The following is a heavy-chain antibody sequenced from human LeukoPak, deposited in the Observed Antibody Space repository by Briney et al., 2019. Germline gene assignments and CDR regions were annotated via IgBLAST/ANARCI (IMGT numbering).Heavy chain of an antibody. J-gene: IGHJ5*02. D-gene: IGHD3-3*01. CDR1: GFTFSSYS. V-gene: IGHV3-48*01. CDR2: ISSSSSTI. Sequence: GGSLRLSCAASGFTFSSYSMNWVRQAPGKGLEWVSYISSSSSTIYYADSVKGRFTISRDNAKNSLYLQMNSLRAEDTAVYYCARGPAVLRFLDLNWFDPWGQGTLVTVSS. CDR3: ARGPAVLRFLDLNWFDP.